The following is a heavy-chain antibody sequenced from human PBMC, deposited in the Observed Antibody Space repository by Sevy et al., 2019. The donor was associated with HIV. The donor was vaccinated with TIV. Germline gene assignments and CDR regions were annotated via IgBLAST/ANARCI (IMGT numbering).Heavy chain of an antibody. V-gene: IGHV4-59*01. CDR1: GGSISIYY. CDR2: IYYSGSSGNT. J-gene: IGHJ6*02. Sequence: SETLSLTCTVSGGSISIYYWSWIRQPPGKGLEWIGCIYYSGSSGNTNYNPSLKSRVTISVDTSKSEFSLKLRSGTAADTAVYYCARAVGYYYYAMDVWGQGTTVTVSS. D-gene: IGHD2-15*01. CDR3: ARAVGYYYYAMDV.